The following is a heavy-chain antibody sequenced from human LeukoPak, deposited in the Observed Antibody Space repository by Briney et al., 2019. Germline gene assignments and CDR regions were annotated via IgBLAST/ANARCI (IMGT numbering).Heavy chain of an antibody. V-gene: IGHV4-34*01. CDR3: ARGYSYGNFDY. D-gene: IGHD5-18*01. Sequence: PGGSLRLSCAASGFTFSSYAMSWVRQAPGKGLEWIREINHSGSTNYNPSLKSRVTISVDTSKNQFSLKLSSVTAADTAVYYCARGYSYGNFDYWGQGTLVTVSS. CDR1: GFTFSSYA. J-gene: IGHJ4*02. CDR2: INHSGST.